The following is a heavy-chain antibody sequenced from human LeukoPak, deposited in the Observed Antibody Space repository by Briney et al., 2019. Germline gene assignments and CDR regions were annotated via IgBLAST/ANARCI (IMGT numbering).Heavy chain of an antibody. CDR1: GFTFSRYS. Sequence: GGSLRLSCAASGFTFSRYSMNWVRQAPGKGLEWVSSISSSGSYIYYADSVKGRFTISRDNAKNSLYLQMNSLRAEDTAIYYCASDGTLNVDTAVLHDYWGQGTLVTVSS. D-gene: IGHD5-18*01. CDR3: ASDGTLNVDTAVLHDY. V-gene: IGHV3-21*01. J-gene: IGHJ4*02. CDR2: ISSSGSYI.